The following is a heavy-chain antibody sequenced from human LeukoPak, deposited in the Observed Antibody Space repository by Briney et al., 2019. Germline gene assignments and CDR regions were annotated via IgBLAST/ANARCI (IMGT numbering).Heavy chain of an antibody. Sequence: ASVKVSRKASVYTFTSYYMHWVRQAPGQGLECMGIINPSGGSTSYAQKFQGRVTMTRDMSTSADYMELSSLRSEDTAVYYCARDNSVEDTAWWFDPWGQGTLVTVSS. CDR1: VYTFTSYY. CDR3: ARDNSVEDTAWWFDP. D-gene: IGHD4-23*01. V-gene: IGHV1-46*01. CDR2: INPSGGST. J-gene: IGHJ5*02.